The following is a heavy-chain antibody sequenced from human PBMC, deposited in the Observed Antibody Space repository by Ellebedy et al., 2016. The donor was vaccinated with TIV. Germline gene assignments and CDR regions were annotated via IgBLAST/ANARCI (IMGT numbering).Heavy chain of an antibody. CDR1: GYTFTGYY. D-gene: IGHD2-2*01. J-gene: IGHJ4*02. CDR3: ARYRLGQGLAYQFLDY. CDR2: INPNSGDT. Sequence: AASVKVSCKASGYTFTGYYMHWVRQAPGQGLEWMGWINPNSGDTEYAQKFQGRVTMTRDTSISKAYMVLRSLRSDDTAVYYCARYRLGQGLAYQFLDYWGQGTLVTVSS. V-gene: IGHV1-2*02.